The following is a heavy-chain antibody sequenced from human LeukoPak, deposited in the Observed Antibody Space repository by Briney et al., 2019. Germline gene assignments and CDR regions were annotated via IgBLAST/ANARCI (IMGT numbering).Heavy chain of an antibody. V-gene: IGHV3-23*01. CDR1: RFTFNSNA. CDR2: IRGSAGST. D-gene: IGHD3-22*01. CDR3: AKDSNLYYYDSSGYF. Sequence: PGGSLRLSCAASRFTFNSNAMSWVRQAPGKGLEWVSAIRGSAGSTYYADSVKGRFTISRDNSKNTLYLQMNSLRAEDTAVYYCAKDSNLYYYDSSGYFWGQGTLVTVSS. J-gene: IGHJ4*02.